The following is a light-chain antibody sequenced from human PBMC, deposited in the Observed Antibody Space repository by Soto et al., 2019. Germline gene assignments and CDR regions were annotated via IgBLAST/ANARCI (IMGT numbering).Light chain of an antibody. V-gene: IGKV3-20*01. CDR2: GAS. CDR1: QSVSSSY. J-gene: IGKJ2*01. Sequence: EIVLTQSPGTLSLSPGERATLSCRASQSVSSSYLAWYQQKPGQAPRLLIYGASSRATGIPDRFSGSGSGTDFTLTISRLEPEDFEVYYCQQYGSSPLYTFGPGTKLEIK. CDR3: QQYGSSPLYT.